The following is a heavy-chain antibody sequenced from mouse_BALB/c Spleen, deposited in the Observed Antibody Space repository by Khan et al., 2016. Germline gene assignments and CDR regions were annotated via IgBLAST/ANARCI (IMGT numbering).Heavy chain of an antibody. D-gene: IGHD2-2*01. V-gene: IGHV3-1*02. Sequence: EVQLQESGPDLVKPSQSLSLTCTVTGYSITSGYSCHWIRQFPGNKLEWMAYIHYSGTTYYNPSLKSRISITRDTSKNQFFLQMSSVTTEEAAAYCCARWLLSWLAYWGQGTLVTVSA. CDR2: IHYSGTT. CDR3: ARWLLSWLAY. J-gene: IGHJ3*01. CDR1: GYSITSGYS.